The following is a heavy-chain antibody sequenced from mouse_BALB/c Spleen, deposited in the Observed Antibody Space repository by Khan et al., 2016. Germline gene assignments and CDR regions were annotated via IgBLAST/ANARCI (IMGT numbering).Heavy chain of an antibody. Sequence: EVELEESGPSLVKPSQTLSLTCSVTGDSITSGYWNWIRKFPGNKLEYMGYISYSGSTYYNPSLKSRISIFRDTCKNQYYLQLNSVTTEDPASYFWAGSDGYYFDYWGQGTTLTVSS. CDR3: AGSDGYYFDY. D-gene: IGHD2-3*01. J-gene: IGHJ2*01. CDR2: ISYSGST. V-gene: IGHV3-8*02. CDR1: GDSITSGY.